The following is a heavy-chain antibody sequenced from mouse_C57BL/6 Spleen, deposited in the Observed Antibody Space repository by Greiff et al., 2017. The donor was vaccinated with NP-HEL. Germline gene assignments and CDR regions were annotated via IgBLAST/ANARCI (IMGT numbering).Heavy chain of an antibody. Sequence: EVMLVESGGGLVQPGGSMKLSCVASGFTFSNYWMNWVRQSPEKGLEWVAQIRLKSDNYATPYAESVKGRFTISRDDSNSSVDLQMNNLRAEDTGIYYCSGNEDWGQGTTLTVAS. CDR3: SGNED. CDR1: GFTFSNYW. CDR2: IRLKSDNYAT. V-gene: IGHV6-3*01. J-gene: IGHJ2*01.